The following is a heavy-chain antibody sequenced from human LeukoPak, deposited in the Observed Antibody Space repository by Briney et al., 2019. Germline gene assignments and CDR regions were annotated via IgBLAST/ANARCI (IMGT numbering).Heavy chain of an antibody. CDR1: GYTFIGYY. CDR2: INPNSGVT. CDR3: AITDTSGSGDAFDV. J-gene: IGHJ3*01. Sequence: ASVKVSCKASGYTFIGYYIHWVRQAPGQGLEWMGWINPNSGVTNYGQKFQGRVTMTRDTSISTAYMDLSRLRSDDTAVYFCAITDTSGSGDAFDVWGQGTMVAVSS. V-gene: IGHV1-2*02. D-gene: IGHD6-19*01.